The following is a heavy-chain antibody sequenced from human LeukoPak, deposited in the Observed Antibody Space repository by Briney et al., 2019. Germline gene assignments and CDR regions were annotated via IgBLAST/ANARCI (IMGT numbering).Heavy chain of an antibody. Sequence: AASVKVSCKASGGTFSSYAISWVRQAPGQGLEWMGGIIPIFGTANYAQKFQGRVTITADESTSTAYMELSSLRSEDTAVYYCARGPGQLEALYYYGMDVWGQGTTVTVSS. CDR3: ARGPGQLEALYYYGMDV. CDR2: IIPIFGTA. D-gene: IGHD6-6*01. V-gene: IGHV1-69*01. CDR1: GGTFSSYA. J-gene: IGHJ6*02.